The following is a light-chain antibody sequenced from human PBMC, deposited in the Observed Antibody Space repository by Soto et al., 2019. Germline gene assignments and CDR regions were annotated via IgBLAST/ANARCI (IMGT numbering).Light chain of an antibody. Sequence: NFMLTQPHSVSESPGKTVTISCTASSGSIASNYVQWYQQRPGSAPTTVIYEDNKRPSGVPDRFSGSIDRSSNSASLIISGLKTEDEADYYCQSHDSSNVVFGGGTKLTVL. CDR2: EDN. CDR1: SGSIASNY. V-gene: IGLV6-57*02. J-gene: IGLJ2*01. CDR3: QSHDSSNVV.